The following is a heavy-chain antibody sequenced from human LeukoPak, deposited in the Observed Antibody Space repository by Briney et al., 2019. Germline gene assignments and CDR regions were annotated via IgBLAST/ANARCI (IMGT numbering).Heavy chain of an antibody. CDR2: ISSSSSTI. V-gene: IGHV3-48*01. J-gene: IGHJ4*02. Sequence: GGSLRLSCVVSGFTFSSYTMNWVRQAPGRGLEWVSYISSSSSTIYYADSVKGRFTISRDKAKNSLYLQMNSLRAEDTAVYYCARPLTTVTTGGGYWGQGTLVTVSS. CDR3: ARPLTTVTTGGGY. D-gene: IGHD4-17*01. CDR1: GFTFSSYT.